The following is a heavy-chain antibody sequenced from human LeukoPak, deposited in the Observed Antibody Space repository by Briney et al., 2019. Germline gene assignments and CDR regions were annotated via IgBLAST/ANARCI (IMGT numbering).Heavy chain of an antibody. J-gene: IGHJ4*02. V-gene: IGHV3-11*01. CDR2: ISSSGSTI. Sequence: KSGGSLRLSCAASGFTFSDYYMSWIRQAPGKGLEWVSYISSSGSTIYYADSVKGRFTISRDNAKNSLYLQMNSLRAEDTAVYYCARERLYSSSSDYWGQGTLVTVSS. D-gene: IGHD6-13*01. CDR3: ARERLYSSSSDY. CDR1: GFTFSDYY.